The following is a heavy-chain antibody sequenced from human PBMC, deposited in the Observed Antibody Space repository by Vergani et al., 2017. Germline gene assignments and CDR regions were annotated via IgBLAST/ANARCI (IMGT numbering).Heavy chain of an antibody. J-gene: IGHJ6*03. Sequence: QVQLVQSGAEVKKPGSSVKVSCKASGGTFSSYAISWVRQAPGQGLEWMGGIIPIFGTANYAQKFQGRVTITADESTSTAYMELSSLRSEDTAVYYCASQAPLGPPDYYYYYMDVWGKGTTVTVSS. CDR2: IIPIFGTA. CDR3: ASQAPLGPPDYYYYYMDV. V-gene: IGHV1-69*01. CDR1: GGTFSSYA.